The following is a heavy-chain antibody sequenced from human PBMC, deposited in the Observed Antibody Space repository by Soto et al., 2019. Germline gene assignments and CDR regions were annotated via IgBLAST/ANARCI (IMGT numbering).Heavy chain of an antibody. CDR1: GFSLTTSGVG. V-gene: IGHV2-5*02. CDR2: IYWDDDK. D-gene: IGHD3-10*01. CDR3: AHHPYYGLGSYSFDY. Sequence: QITLKESGPTLVRPTQTLTLTCTFSGFSLTTSGVGVGWIHQPPGKALEWLAVIYWDDDKRYRSSLKSRLTITKDTSKHQVVLTMTNMDPLDTATYYCAHHPYYGLGSYSFDYWGQGTLVTVSS. J-gene: IGHJ4*02.